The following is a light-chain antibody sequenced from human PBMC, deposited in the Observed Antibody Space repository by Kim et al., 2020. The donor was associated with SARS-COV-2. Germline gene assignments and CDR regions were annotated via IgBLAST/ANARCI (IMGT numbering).Light chain of an antibody. Sequence: DIQMTQSPSTLSASVGDRITITCRASQSINTWLDWYQQKPGKAPKLLIYGASSLESGVPSRFSGSGSGTEFTLTISSLQPDDFATYYCHNYNGHFGQGNKLEI. CDR3: HNYNGH. CDR2: GAS. V-gene: IGKV1-5*03. J-gene: IGKJ2*01. CDR1: QSINTW.